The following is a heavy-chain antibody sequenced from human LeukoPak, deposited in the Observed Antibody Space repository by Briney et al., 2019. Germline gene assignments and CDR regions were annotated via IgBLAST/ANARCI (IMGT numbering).Heavy chain of an antibody. CDR2: ISSSGSTI. V-gene: IGHV3-48*03. CDR1: GFTFSSYE. CDR3: ARVLRLVDTPMALDY. J-gene: IGHJ4*02. D-gene: IGHD5-18*01. Sequence: PGESLRLSCAASGFTFSSYEMNWVRQAPGKGLEWVSYISSSGSTIYYADSVKGRFTISRDNAKNSLYLQMNSLRAEDTAVYYCARVLRLVDTPMALDYWGQGTRVTVSS.